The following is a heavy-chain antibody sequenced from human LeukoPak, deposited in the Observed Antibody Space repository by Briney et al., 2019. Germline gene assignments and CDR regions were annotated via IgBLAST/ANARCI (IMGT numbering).Heavy chain of an antibody. V-gene: IGHV4-34*01. Sequence: SETLSLTCAVYGGSFSGYYWSWIRQPPGKGLEWIGEINHSGSTNYNPSLKSRVTISVDTSKNQFSLKLSSVTAADTAVYYCARRPLRILKPRWFDPWGQGTLVTVSS. CDR3: ARRPLRILKPRWFDP. CDR2: INHSGST. J-gene: IGHJ5*02. D-gene: IGHD2-8*01. CDR1: GGSFSGYY.